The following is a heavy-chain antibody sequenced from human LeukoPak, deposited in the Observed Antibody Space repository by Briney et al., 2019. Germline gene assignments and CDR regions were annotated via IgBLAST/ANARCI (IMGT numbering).Heavy chain of an antibody. D-gene: IGHD6-19*01. J-gene: IGHJ4*02. CDR1: GGSISSSSYY. V-gene: IGHV4-39*01. CDR2: IYYSGST. Sequence: SESLSLTCTVSGGSISSSSYYWGWVRQPPGQGLEWIGTIYYSGSTYYNPSLKSRVTISVDTSKNQFSLKLSSVTAADTAVYYCARYVLSVAGTSLWGQGTLVTVSS. CDR3: ARYVLSVAGTSL.